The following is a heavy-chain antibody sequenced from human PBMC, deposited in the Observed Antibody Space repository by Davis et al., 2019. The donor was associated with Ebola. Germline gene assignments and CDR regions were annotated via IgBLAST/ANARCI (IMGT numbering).Heavy chain of an antibody. D-gene: IGHD2-8*02. CDR1: GDSIGSGNDF. CDR2: VYHSRAV. J-gene: IGHJ3*02. V-gene: IGHV4-39*01. CDR3: ARRLLVVDGNDAFDN. Sequence: SETLSPTCTVPGDSIGSGNDFWGRLPQPPGTAFEYMGSVYHSRAVYYNPSLNSRFTISVDTSKNQFSLKLSAVTAADTALYYCARRLLVVDGNDAFDNWGQGTMVTGSS.